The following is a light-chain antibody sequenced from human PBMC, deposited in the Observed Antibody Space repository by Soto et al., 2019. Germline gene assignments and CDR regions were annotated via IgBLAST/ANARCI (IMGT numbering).Light chain of an antibody. V-gene: IGLV2-14*01. Sequence: QPVLTQPSSVSVSPGQSITISCTGTSSDVGGYDYVSWYQQHPGTAPRLIIFEVTNRPSGVSNRFSGSKSGNTASLNISGLQAEDEADYYCTSYTSSSTQVFGTGTKVTVL. CDR3: TSYTSSSTQV. CDR1: SSDVGGYDY. CDR2: EVT. J-gene: IGLJ1*01.